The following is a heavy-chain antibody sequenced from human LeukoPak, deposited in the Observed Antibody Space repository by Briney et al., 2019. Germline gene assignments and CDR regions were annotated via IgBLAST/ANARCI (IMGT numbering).Heavy chain of an antibody. CDR1: GLTFSSYA. CDR2: ISYDGSNK. CDR3: ATISISSSFALSYFDY. D-gene: IGHD6-13*01. J-gene: IGHJ4*02. V-gene: IGHV3-30*01. Sequence: GRSLRLSCAASGLTFSSYAMHWVRQAPGKGLEWVAVISYDGSNKYYADSVKGRFTISRDNSKNTLYLQMNSLRAEDTAVYYCATISISSSFALSYFDYWGQGTLVTVSS.